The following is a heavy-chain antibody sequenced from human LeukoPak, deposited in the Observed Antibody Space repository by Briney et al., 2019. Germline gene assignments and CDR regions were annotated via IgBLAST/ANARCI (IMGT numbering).Heavy chain of an antibody. D-gene: IGHD2-2*01. CDR2: TSYDGSSK. J-gene: IGHJ6*02. V-gene: IGHV3-30*18. Sequence: SGGSLRLSCAASGFTFSSYGMHWVRQAPGKGLEWVAVTSYDGSSKYYGDSVKGRFTISRDNSKNTLYLQMNSLRAEDSAVYYCAKEVLPTVLWGAMDVWGQGTTVTVSS. CDR1: GFTFSSYG. CDR3: AKEVLPTVLWGAMDV.